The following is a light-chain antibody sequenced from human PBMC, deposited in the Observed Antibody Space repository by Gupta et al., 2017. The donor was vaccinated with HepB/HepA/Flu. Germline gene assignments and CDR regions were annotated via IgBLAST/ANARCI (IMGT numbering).Light chain of an antibody. CDR2: EVN. V-gene: IGLV2-8*01. CDR1: SSDVCGYNH. J-gene: IGLJ2*01. Sequence: QSALTQPPSAPGSPGQSVTISSTGTSSDVCGYNHVSWYQQHPGTAPKLMIFEVNPRPSGVPDRFAGSNSGHSASLTVSVLQADDVANYYSSSDAGSNNVVFGGGTKLTVL. CDR3: SSDAGSNNVV.